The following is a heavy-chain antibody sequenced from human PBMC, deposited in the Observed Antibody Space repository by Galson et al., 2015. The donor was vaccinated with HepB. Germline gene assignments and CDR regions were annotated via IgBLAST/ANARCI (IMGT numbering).Heavy chain of an antibody. D-gene: IGHD6-25*01. CDR2: IIPIFGTA. Sequence: SVKVSCKASGGTFSSYAISWVRQAPGQGLEWMGGIIPIFGTANYAQKFQGRVTITADESTSTAYMELSSVTAADTAVYYCARGGRGKQRCWFDPWGQGTLVTVSS. J-gene: IGHJ5*02. V-gene: IGHV1-69*13. CDR1: GGTFSSYA. CDR3: ARGGRGKQRCWFDP.